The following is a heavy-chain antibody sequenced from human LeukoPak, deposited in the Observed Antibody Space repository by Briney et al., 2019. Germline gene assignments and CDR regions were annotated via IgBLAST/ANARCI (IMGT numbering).Heavy chain of an antibody. J-gene: IGHJ3*02. CDR2: IYTSEST. CDR3: ARASDSCSGGSCYPDAFDI. CDR1: GGSLSSYY. Sequence: SETLSLTCTVSGGSLSSYYWSWIRQPAGKGLEWIGRIYTSESTNYNPSLKSRVTMSVDTSKNQFPLKLTSVTAADTAVYYCARASDSCSGGSCYPDAFDIWGQGTMVTVSS. V-gene: IGHV4-4*07. D-gene: IGHD2-15*01.